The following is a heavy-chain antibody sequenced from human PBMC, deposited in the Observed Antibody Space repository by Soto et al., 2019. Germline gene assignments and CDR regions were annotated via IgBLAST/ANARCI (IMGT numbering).Heavy chain of an antibody. Sequence: QVQLQESGPGLVKPSGILSLTCAVSGVSIRGINWWSWVRQPPGKGLEWIGEIYHGGSTNYNPSLKRRVTISVDKSKNQFSLKLSSVTAADTAVYYCTRVAYYGSGSYGRFVYWGQGTLVTVSS. CDR2: IYHGGST. V-gene: IGHV4-4*02. CDR3: TRVAYYGSGSYGRFVY. D-gene: IGHD3-10*01. CDR1: GVSIRGINW. J-gene: IGHJ4*02.